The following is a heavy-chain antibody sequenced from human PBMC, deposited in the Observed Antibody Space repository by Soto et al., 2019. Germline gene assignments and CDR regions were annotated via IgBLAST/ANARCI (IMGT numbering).Heavy chain of an antibody. CDR2: ISYDGSDK. D-gene: IGHD5-18*01. V-gene: IGHV3-30-3*01. CDR3: ARDKGPNGYTYYYFGMDV. J-gene: IGHJ6*01. Sequence: RLSCAACRLTLYNYAIAWVRQDPGRGLEWVAVISYDGSDKYNANSVKGRFTISRDNSKNTLYLQMNSLRDEDTAVYYCARDKGPNGYTYYYFGMDVWGQGTTVTGSS. CDR1: RLTLYNYA.